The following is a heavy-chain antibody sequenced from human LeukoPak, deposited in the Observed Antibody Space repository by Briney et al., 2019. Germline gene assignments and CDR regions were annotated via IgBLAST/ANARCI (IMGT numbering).Heavy chain of an antibody. Sequence: QPGGSLRLSCAASGFTFSSYGMHWVRQAPGKGLEWVALIWNDGDKKYYAESVKGRFTVSRDNSKNTLYLQMNSLRAEDTSVYYCTRGLPHFDISGSYGYWGQGTLVTVSS. J-gene: IGHJ4*02. CDR3: TRGLPHFDISGSYGY. CDR1: GFTFSSYG. CDR2: IWNDGDKK. V-gene: IGHV3-33*01. D-gene: IGHD3-22*01.